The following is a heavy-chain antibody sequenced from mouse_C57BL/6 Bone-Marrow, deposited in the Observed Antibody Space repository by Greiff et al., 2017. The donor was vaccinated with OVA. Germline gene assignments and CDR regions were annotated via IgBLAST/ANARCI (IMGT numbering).Heavy chain of an antibody. CDR3: ARSGDYYGSSYGFAY. V-gene: IGHV1-42*01. Sequence: EVQLQESGPELVKPGASVKISCKASGYSFTGYYMNWVKQSPEKSLEWIGEINPSTGGTTYNQKFKAKAKLTVDKSSSTAYMQLKSLTSEDSAVYYCARSGDYYGSSYGFAYWGQGTLVTVSA. D-gene: IGHD1-1*01. CDR2: INPSTGGT. CDR1: GYSFTGYY. J-gene: IGHJ3*01.